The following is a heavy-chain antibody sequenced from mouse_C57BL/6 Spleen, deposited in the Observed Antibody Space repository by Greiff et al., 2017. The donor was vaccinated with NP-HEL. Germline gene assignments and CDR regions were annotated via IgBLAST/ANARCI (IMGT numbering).Heavy chain of an antibody. CDR1: GYTFTSYW. J-gene: IGHJ3*01. CDR2: IDPSDSYT. D-gene: IGHD1-1*01. Sequence: QVQLQQPGAELVRPGTSVKLSCKASGYTFTSYWMHWVKQRPGQGLEWIGVIDPSDSYTNYNKKFKGKATLTVDTSSSTAYMQLSSLTSEDTAVDYCARTVTTVVATPFAYWGQGTLVTVSA. V-gene: IGHV1-59*01. CDR3: ARTVTTVVATPFAY.